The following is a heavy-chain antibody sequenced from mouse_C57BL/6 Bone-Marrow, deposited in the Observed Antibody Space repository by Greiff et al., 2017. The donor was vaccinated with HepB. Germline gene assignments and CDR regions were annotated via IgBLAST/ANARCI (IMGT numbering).Heavy chain of an antibody. CDR2: IWGVGST. CDR3: ARILGLYDGYPDAMDY. Sequence: VQLQESGPGLVAPSQSLSITCTVSGFSLTSYGVDWVRQSPGKGLEWLGVIWGVGSTNYNSALKSRLSISKDNSKSQVFLKMNSLQTDDTAMYYCARILGLYDGYPDAMDYWGQGTSVTVSS. CDR1: GFSLTSYG. V-gene: IGHV2-6*01. D-gene: IGHD2-3*01. J-gene: IGHJ4*01.